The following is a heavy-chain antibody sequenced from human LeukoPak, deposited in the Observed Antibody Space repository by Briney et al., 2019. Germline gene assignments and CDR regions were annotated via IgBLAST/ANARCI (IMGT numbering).Heavy chain of an antibody. V-gene: IGHV1-24*01. J-gene: IGHJ4*02. Sequence: ASVKVSCKVAGYTLTEFAFHWGWHPPGKGLGLMGGFDPEDGETIYAQKFQGRVTMTEDTSTDTAYMELSSLRSEDTAVYYCADRWFGEDSKFDYGGQGTLVTVSS. CDR2: FDPEDGET. D-gene: IGHD3-10*01. CDR3: ADRWFGEDSKFDY. CDR1: GYTLTEFA.